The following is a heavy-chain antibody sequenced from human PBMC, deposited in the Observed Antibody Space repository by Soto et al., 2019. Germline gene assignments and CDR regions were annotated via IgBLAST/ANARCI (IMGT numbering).Heavy chain of an antibody. CDR3: ARDRVESGYPEYFQH. CDR2: IYSGGST. CDR1: GFTVSSNY. V-gene: IGHV3-53*01. J-gene: IGHJ1*01. Sequence: EVQLVESGGGLIQPGGSLRLSCAASGFTVSSNYMSWVRQAPGKGLEWVSVIYSGGSTYYADSVKGRFTISRDNSKNTPYLQMHSLRAEDTAVYYCARDRVESGYPEYFQHWGQGTLVTVSS. D-gene: IGHD3-22*01.